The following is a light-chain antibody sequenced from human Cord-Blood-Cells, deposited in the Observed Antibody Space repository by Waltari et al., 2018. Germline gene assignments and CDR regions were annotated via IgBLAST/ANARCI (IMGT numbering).Light chain of an antibody. V-gene: IGKV1-39*01. J-gene: IGKJ1*01. CDR3: QQSYSTPPT. CDR1: QSISSY. CDR2: AAS. Sequence: DIQMTQSPSSLSASVGDRVTITCRASQSISSYLNWYQQKPGKAPKLLISAASSLQSGDPSMFSGSGSGTDFTLTISSMQPEDFATYYCQQSYSTPPTFGRGTKVEIK.